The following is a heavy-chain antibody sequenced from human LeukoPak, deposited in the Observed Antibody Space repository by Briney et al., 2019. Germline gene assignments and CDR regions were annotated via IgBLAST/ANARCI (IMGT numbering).Heavy chain of an antibody. CDR1: AFTLSSYG. V-gene: IGHV3-30*02. J-gene: IGHJ4*02. CDR2: IRYVVSSK. Sequence: GGSLRLSCAPSAFTLSSYGTHWARQAPGKGLEWVAFIRYVVSSKYYADSVKGPFSISRDNSKNTLYLQINRLRAEEKAVYYCAKGYCSGGSCLWGQGTLVTVSS. D-gene: IGHD2-15*01. CDR3: AKGYCSGGSCL.